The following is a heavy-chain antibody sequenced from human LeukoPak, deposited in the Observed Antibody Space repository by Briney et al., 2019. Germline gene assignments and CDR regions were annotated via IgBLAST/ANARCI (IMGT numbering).Heavy chain of an antibody. D-gene: IGHD6-13*01. J-gene: IGHJ4*02. CDR1: EYTFSIYH. CDR2: INPISGDA. CDR3: ALIPGGSWAFDF. V-gene: IGHV1-2*02. Sequence: ASVKLSFKASEYTFSIYHIHWVRLAPGQRLEWMAWINPISGDANYAQKFQGRVTMTRDTSISTVYMEVNSLKFDDTAVYYCALIPGGSWAFDFWGQGTLVTVSS.